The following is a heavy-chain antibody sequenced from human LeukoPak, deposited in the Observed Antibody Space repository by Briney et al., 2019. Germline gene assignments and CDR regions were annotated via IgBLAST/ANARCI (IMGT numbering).Heavy chain of an antibody. CDR3: ARAYSGNYRFDY. Sequence: AGSLRLSCAASGFTFSSYWMHWVRQGPGKGLVWISRINSDGSSTTYADSVKGRFTISRDSAKNTLYLQMNSLRAEDTAVYYCARAYSGNYRFDYWGQGTLVTVSS. V-gene: IGHV3-74*01. D-gene: IGHD1-26*01. CDR2: INSDGSST. J-gene: IGHJ4*02. CDR1: GFTFSSYW.